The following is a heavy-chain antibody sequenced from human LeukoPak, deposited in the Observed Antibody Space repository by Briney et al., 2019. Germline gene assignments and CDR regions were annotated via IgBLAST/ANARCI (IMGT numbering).Heavy chain of an antibody. Sequence: SETLSLTCAVYGGSFSGYYWSWIRQPPGKGLEWIGEINHSGSTNYNPSLKSRVTISVDTSKNQFSLKLSSVTAADTAVYYCARQRGYSYGRNHYMDVWGKGTTVTISS. CDR2: INHSGST. CDR1: GGSFSGYY. J-gene: IGHJ6*03. D-gene: IGHD5-18*01. CDR3: ARQRGYSYGRNHYMDV. V-gene: IGHV4-34*01.